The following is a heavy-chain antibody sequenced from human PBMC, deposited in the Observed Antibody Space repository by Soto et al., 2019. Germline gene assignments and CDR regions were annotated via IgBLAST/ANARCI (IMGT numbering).Heavy chain of an antibody. D-gene: IGHD3-22*01. CDR1: GGSISSYY. V-gene: IGHV4-59*01. CDR2: IYYSGST. Sequence: SETLSLTCTVSGGSISSYYWSWIRQPPGEGLEWIGYIYYSGSTNYNPSLKSRVTISVDTSKKQISLKLSSVTAADTAVYYCAKTPYSGYLWFDPWGQGTLVTVSS. J-gene: IGHJ5*02. CDR3: AKTPYSGYLWFDP.